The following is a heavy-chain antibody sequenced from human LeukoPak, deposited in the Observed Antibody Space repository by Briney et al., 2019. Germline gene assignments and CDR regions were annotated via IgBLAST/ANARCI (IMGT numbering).Heavy chain of an antibody. CDR2: ISGSGGST. D-gene: IGHD2-2*01. Sequence: EGSLRLSCAASGFTFSSYAMSWVRQAPGKGLEWVSAISGSGGSTYYADSVKGRFTISRDNTKTSLYLQMNSLRAEDTAFYYCARGCTTTSCYDYWGQGTLVTVSS. CDR3: ARGCTTTSCYDY. V-gene: IGHV3-23*01. J-gene: IGHJ4*02. CDR1: GFTFSSYA.